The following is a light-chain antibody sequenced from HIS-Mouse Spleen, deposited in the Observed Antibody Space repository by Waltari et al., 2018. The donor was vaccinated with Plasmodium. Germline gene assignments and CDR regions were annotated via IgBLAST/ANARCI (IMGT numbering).Light chain of an antibody. V-gene: IGLV3-10*01. CDR2: EDS. CDR1: ALPNNY. J-gene: IGLJ3*02. Sequence: SYELTQPPSVSVSPGQTATIHCPGNALPNNYACWYQQKSGHAPVLVIYEDSKRPSGIHERFSGSSSGKMGTLTISGAQVEDEADYYCYSTDSSGNHRVFGGGTKLTVL. CDR3: YSTDSSGNHRV.